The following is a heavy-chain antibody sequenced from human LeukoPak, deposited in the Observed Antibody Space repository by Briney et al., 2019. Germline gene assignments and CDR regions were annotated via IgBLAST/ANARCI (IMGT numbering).Heavy chain of an antibody. CDR3: VRGGGSFDM. V-gene: IGHV3-33*01. CDR1: GFTFSSSG. D-gene: IGHD2-15*01. CDR2: IWYDGSNQ. J-gene: IGHJ3*02. Sequence: PGGSLRLSCAASGFTFSSSGMHWLRQAPGKGLEWVAIIWYDGSNQYYADSVKGRFTISRDNSKNALHLQMDSLRAEDTAVYYCVRGGGSFDMWGQGTMVTVSS.